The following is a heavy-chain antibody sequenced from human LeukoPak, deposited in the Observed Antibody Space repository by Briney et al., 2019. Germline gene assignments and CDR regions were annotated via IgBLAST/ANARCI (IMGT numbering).Heavy chain of an antibody. Sequence: SETLSLTCTVSGGSVSSYYWSWIRQPPGKGLEWIGEINHSGSTNYDPSLKSRVTISVDTSKNQFSLKLSSVTAADTAVYYCARPGLRYCSSTSCPRGGYFQHWGQGTLVTVSS. CDR3: ARPGLRYCSSTSCPRGGYFQH. D-gene: IGHD2-2*01. CDR1: GGSVSSYY. CDR2: INHSGST. V-gene: IGHV4-34*01. J-gene: IGHJ1*01.